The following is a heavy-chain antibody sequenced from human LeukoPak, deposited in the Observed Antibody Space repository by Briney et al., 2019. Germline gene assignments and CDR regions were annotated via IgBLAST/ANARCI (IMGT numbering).Heavy chain of an antibody. CDR3: ARGGFCSGADCRGSFDY. J-gene: IGHJ4*02. D-gene: IGHD2-15*01. Sequence: PGGSLRLSCAASGFTFINYWMHWVRQAPGEGLVWVSHINNDGSTTTYADSVKGRFTIPRDNAKNTLYLHVNSLRAEDTAVYYCARGGFCSGADCRGSFDYWGQGSLVTVSS. CDR1: GFTFINYW. V-gene: IGHV3-74*01. CDR2: INNDGSTT.